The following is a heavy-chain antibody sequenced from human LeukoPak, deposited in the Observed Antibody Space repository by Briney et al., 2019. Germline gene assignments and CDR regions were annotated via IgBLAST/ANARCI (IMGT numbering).Heavy chain of an antibody. CDR1: GGTFNSYA. D-gene: IGHD3-9*01. J-gene: IGHJ4*02. V-gene: IGHV1-69*05. Sequence: SVKVSCKASGGTFNSYAISWVRQAPGQGLEWMGGIIPIFGTTNYARKFRGRVTMTRDMSTSTVYMELSSLRSEDTAVYYCARGSRPVYNLLTGKRYFDYWGQGTLLTVSS. CDR2: IIPIFGTT. CDR3: ARGSRPVYNLLTGKRYFDY.